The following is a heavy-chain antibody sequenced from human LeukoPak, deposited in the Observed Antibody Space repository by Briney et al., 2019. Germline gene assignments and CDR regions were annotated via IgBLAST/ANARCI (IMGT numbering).Heavy chain of an antibody. V-gene: IGHV4-30-2*01. Sequence: ASETLSLTCAVSGGSISSGGYSWSWIRQPPGKGLEWIGYIYHSGSTYYNPSLKSRVTISVDRSRNQFSLKLSSVTAADTAVYYCARGLGYCSGGSYPEFDYWGQGTLVTVSS. J-gene: IGHJ4*02. CDR1: GGSISSGGYS. D-gene: IGHD2-15*01. CDR3: ARGLGYCSGGSYPEFDY. CDR2: IYHSGST.